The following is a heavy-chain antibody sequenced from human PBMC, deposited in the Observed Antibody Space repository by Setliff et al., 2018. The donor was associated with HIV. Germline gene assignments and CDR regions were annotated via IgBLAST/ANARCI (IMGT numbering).Heavy chain of an antibody. D-gene: IGHD6-13*01. V-gene: IGHV1-69*13. Sequence: SVKVSCKASGGTFGSYAISWVRQAPGQGLEWMGGIIPIFDTAKYAQKFQGRVTITADESTTTAYMELSSLRSEDTAVYYCARVRGSNWYSRYYYYYIDVWGKGTTVTVSS. CDR3: ARVRGSNWYSRYYYYYIDV. J-gene: IGHJ6*03. CDR2: IIPIFDTA. CDR1: GGTFGSYA.